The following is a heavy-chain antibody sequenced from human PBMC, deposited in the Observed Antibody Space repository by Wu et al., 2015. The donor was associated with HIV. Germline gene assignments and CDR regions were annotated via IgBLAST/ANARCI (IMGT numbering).Heavy chain of an antibody. D-gene: IGHD6-19*01. CDR1: GYSLSDYG. CDR2: IKQNSGGA. J-gene: IGHJ4*02. CDR3: ARAQRPVADALGLDY. Sequence: QVQLVQSGAEVKKPGASVRVSCRASGYSLSDYGMHWVRQAPGQGLEWMGWIKQNSGGATYAQKFQGRVIMSRDTSITTDFIELSSLTLDDTAVYYCARAQRPVADALGLDYWGQGTLVTVSS. V-gene: IGHV1-2*02.